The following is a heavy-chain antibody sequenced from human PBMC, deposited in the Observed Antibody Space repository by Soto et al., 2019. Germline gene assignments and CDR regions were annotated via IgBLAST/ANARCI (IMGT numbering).Heavy chain of an antibody. Sequence: QVQLQESGPGLVKPSDTLSLTCAVSGYSISSSNWWGWIRQPPGKGLEWIGYIYYSGSTYYNPSLKSRVTMSVDTSKNQFSLKLSSVPAVDTAVYYCASLYDSSGYEVVRGVYWGQGTLVTVSS. V-gene: IGHV4-28*01. J-gene: IGHJ4*02. CDR1: GYSISSSNW. D-gene: IGHD3-22*01. CDR3: ASLYDSSGYEVVRGVY. CDR2: IYYSGST.